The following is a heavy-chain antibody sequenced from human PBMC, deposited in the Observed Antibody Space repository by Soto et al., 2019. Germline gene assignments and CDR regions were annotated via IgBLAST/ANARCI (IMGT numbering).Heavy chain of an antibody. V-gene: IGHV6-1*01. CDR2: TYYRSKWYN. CDR3: ARDPGIAAVYVPFFDY. D-gene: IGHD6-13*01. J-gene: IGHJ4*02. Sequence: SQTLSLTCAISGDRVSSNSAAWNWIRQSPSRGLEWLGRTYYRSKWYNDYAVSVKSRITINPDTSKNQFSLQLNSVTPEDTAVYYCARDPGIAAVYVPFFDYWGQGTLVTVSS. CDR1: GDRVSSNSAA.